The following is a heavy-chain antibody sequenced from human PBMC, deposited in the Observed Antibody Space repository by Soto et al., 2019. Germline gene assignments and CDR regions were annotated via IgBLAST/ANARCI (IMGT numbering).Heavy chain of an antibody. J-gene: IGHJ6*02. V-gene: IGHV4-30-4*01. CDR1: GGSISSGDYY. Sequence: SETLSLTCTVSGGSISSGDYYWSWIRQPPGKGLEWIGYIYYSGSTYYNPSLKSRVTISVDTSKNQFSLKLSSVTAAETAVYYCARDRCTNGVCYTSGSYYYGMDVWGQGTTVTVSS. CDR3: ARDRCTNGVCYTSGSYYYGMDV. D-gene: IGHD2-8*01. CDR2: IYYSGST.